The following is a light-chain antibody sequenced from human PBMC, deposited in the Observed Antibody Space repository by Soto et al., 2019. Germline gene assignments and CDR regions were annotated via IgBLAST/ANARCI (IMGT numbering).Light chain of an antibody. CDR2: LNSAGSH. V-gene: IGLV4-69*01. CDR3: QTWGTGYAV. CDR1: SGHSNYA. J-gene: IGLJ2*01. Sequence: QLVLTQSPSASASLGASVKLTCTLSSGHSNYAIAWHQQQPDKGPRYLMRLNSAGSHTKGDGIPDRFSGSSSGAERYLTISSLQSEDGADYYCQTWGTGYAVFGGGTKLTVL.